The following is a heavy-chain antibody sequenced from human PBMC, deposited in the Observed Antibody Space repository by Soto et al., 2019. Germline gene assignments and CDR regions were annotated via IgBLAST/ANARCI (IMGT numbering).Heavy chain of an antibody. J-gene: IGHJ6*02. V-gene: IGHV3-23*01. CDR1: GITFSSFA. Sequence: EVQLLESGGGLVQPGGSLRLSCAASGITFSSFAMSWVRQAPGKGLDWVSGISGSGDNTYYADSVKGRFTIYRDNSKNTLYLQMNSLRAEDTAIYYCANPLVSIFGVVTGGQTLQHYGIDVWGQGTTVTVSS. D-gene: IGHD3-3*01. CDR2: ISGSGDNT. CDR3: ANPLVSIFGVVTGGQTLQHYGIDV.